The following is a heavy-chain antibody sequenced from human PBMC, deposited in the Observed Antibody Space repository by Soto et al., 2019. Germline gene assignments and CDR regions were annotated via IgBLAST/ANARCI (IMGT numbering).Heavy chain of an antibody. CDR1: GGSFSGYY. CDR3: ARERMTTVTTFAFDI. D-gene: IGHD4-17*01. J-gene: IGHJ3*02. V-gene: IGHV4-34*01. CDR2: INHSGST. Sequence: SETLSLTCAVYGGSFSGYYWSWIRQPPGKGLEWIGEINHSGSTNYNPSLKSRVTISVDTSKNQFSLKLSSVTAADTAVYYCARERMTTVTTFAFDIWGQGTMVTVSS.